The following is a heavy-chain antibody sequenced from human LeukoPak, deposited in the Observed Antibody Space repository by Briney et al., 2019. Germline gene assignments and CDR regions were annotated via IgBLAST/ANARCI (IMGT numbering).Heavy chain of an antibody. CDR1: GFSVTRHY. V-gene: IGHV3-53*01. J-gene: IGHJ6*03. Sequence: PGGSLRLSCAASGFSVTRHYMHCVRPAPGRGLERVSFIYRDGRSYPADSVEGRFTISRDDSKNTLYLQINNLRVDDAAVYYCAREPAIMRLTDYYYYFDVWGKGTSVTVSS. CDR3: AREPAIMRLTDYYYYFDV. CDR2: IYRDGRS. D-gene: IGHD2-2*01.